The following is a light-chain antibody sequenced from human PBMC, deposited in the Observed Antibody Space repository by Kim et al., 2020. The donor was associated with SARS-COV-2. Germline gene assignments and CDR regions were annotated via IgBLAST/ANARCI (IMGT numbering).Light chain of an antibody. V-gene: IGLV3-21*04. CDR1: NIGSKR. CDR3: QVWDSSSDHPDVV. Sequence: GKKARVTCGGNNIGSKRVHWDQQKPGQAPVLVIYYDSDRPSGIPERFSGSNSGNTATLTISRVEAGDEADYYCQVWDSSSDHPDVVFGGGTQLTVL. J-gene: IGLJ2*01. CDR2: YDS.